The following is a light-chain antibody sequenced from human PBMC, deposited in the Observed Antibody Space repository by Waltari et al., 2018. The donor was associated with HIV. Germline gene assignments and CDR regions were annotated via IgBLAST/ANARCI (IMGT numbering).Light chain of an antibody. CDR2: EVS. CDR3: CSYAGSSTSV. CDR1: SNDGGRYNL. Sequence: QSALTQPASVSGSPGQSITISCTGNSNDGGRYNLVSWYQQHPGKAPKLMIYEVSKRPSGVSNRFSGSKSGNTASLTISGLQAEDEADYYCCSYAGSSTSVFGGGTKLTVL. V-gene: IGLV2-23*02. J-gene: IGLJ2*01.